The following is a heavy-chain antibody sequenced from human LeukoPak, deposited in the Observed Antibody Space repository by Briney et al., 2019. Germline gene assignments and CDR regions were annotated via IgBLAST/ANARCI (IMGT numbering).Heavy chain of an antibody. CDR2: IYYSGST. CDR3: ARLAATGSYFDY. CDR1: GGSISSSSYY. V-gene: IGHV4-39*01. J-gene: IGHJ4*02. Sequence: ETLSLTCTVSGGSISSSSYYWGWIRQPPGKGLEWIGSIYYSGSTYYNPSLKSRVTISVDTSKNQFSLKLSSVTAADTAVYYCARLAATGSYFDYWGQGTLVTVSS.